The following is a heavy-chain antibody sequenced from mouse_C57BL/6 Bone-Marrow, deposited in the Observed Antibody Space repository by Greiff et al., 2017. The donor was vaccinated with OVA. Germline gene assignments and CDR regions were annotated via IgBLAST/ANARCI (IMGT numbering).Heavy chain of an antibody. CDR2: IYPGSGST. V-gene: IGHV1-55*01. CDR3: ARGIYDSGTGLDY. D-gene: IGHD1-1*01. CDR1: GYTFTSYW. Sequence: QVQLQQPGAELVKPGASVKLSCKASGYTFTSYWITWVKQRPGQGLEWIGDIYPGSGSTNYNEKFKSKATLTVDTSSSTAYMQLSSLTSEDSAVYYCARGIYDSGTGLDYWGQGTTLTVSS. J-gene: IGHJ2*01.